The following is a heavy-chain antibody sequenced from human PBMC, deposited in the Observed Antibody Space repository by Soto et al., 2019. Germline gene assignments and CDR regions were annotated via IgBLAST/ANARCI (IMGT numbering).Heavy chain of an antibody. J-gene: IGHJ4*02. D-gene: IGHD1-26*01. CDR2: MDPNSGNT. CDR1: GYTFTSYD. Sequence: QVQLVQSGAEVKKPGASVKVSCKASGYTFTSYDINWVRQATGQGLEWMGWMDPNSGNTGSAQKFQGRVTMTRNTSISTAYMELSSLRSEDTPMYYFAGGGRISGAYWGQGPLVTVSP. CDR3: AGGGRISGAY. V-gene: IGHV1-8*01.